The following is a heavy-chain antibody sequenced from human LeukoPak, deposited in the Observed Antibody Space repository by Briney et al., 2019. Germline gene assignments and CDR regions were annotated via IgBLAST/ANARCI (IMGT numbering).Heavy chain of an antibody. D-gene: IGHD4-23*01. CDR1: GGSISSGSYY. Sequence: PSQTLSLTCTVSGGSISSGSYYWSWIRQPAGKGLEWIGRIYTSGSTNYNPSLKSRVTISVDTSKNQFSLKLSSVTAADTAVCYCARGRRWPPRRDAFDIWGQGTMVTVSS. V-gene: IGHV4-61*02. CDR3: ARGRRWPPRRDAFDI. J-gene: IGHJ3*02. CDR2: IYTSGST.